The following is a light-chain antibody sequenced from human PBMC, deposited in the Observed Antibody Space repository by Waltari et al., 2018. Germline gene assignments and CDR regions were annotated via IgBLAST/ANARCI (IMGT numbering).Light chain of an antibody. J-gene: IGLJ3*02. Sequence: SSELTQPPSVSVSPGQTASIPCSGDILGRKYASWYQHKPGQSPLLVLYQDLNRPSGIPERFSGSNSGNTATLTISGTQAMDDADYYCQALGSNRWVFGGGTKLTVL. V-gene: IGLV3-1*01. CDR1: ILGRKY. CDR2: QDL. CDR3: QALGSNRWV.